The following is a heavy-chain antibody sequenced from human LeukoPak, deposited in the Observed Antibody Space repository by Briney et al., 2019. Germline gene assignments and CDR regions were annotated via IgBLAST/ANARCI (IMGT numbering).Heavy chain of an antibody. CDR3: AREAGYSSSWYYLNWFDP. CDR2: XSYDGSNK. Sequence: GGSLRLSCAASGFTFSSYAMHWVRQAPGKGLEXXXXXSYDGSNKYYADSVKGRFTISRDNSKNTLYLQMNSLRAEDTAVYYCAREAGYSSSWYYLNWFDPWGQGTLVTVSS. V-gene: IGHV3-30-3*01. J-gene: IGHJ5*02. CDR1: GFTFSSYA. D-gene: IGHD6-13*01.